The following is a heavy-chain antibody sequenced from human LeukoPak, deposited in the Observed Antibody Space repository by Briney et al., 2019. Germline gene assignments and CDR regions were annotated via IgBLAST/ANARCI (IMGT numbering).Heavy chain of an antibody. D-gene: IGHD6-19*01. V-gene: IGHV4-34*01. J-gene: IGHJ5*01. CDR2: INHIGST. CDR3: AREVGGTGGWFDP. CDR1: GGSFSGYY. Sequence: PSETLSLTCAVYGGSFSGYYWSLIRQPPGKGLEWIGEINHIGSTNYNPSLKSRVTISVDTSKNQFSLKLTSVTAADTAVYYCAREVGGTGGWFDPWGQGTPVIVSS.